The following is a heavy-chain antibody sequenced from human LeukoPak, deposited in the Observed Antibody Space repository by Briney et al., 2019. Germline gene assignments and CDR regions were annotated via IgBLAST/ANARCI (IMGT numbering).Heavy chain of an antibody. D-gene: IGHD4-23*01. CDR2: FYYSGCT. J-gene: IGHJ4*02. Sequence: SETLSLTCSVSGGSINSYYWRWMRQPPGRGLEGFVYFYYSGCTNCNPSLKSRVTISIDPSKNQFSFALGPVAAAGPAGDYFARLFGNSDFDYWGQGALVTVSS. CDR1: GGSINSYY. CDR3: ARLFGNSDFDY. V-gene: IGHV4-59*01.